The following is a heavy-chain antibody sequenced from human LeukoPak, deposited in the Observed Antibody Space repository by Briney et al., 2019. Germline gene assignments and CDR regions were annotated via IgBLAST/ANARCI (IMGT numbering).Heavy chain of an antibody. CDR2: ISAYNGNA. Sequence: GASVKVSCKASGGTFSSYAISWVRQAPGQGLEWMGWISAYNGNANYAQNLQGRVTMTTDTSTSTAYMELRSLRSDDTAVYYCASGPGDAFDIWGQGTMVTVSS. CDR3: ASGPGDAFDI. J-gene: IGHJ3*02. CDR1: GGTFSSYA. V-gene: IGHV1-18*01.